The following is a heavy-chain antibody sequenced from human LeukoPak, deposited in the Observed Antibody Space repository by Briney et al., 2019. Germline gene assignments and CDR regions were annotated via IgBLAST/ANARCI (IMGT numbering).Heavy chain of an antibody. CDR1: GFTFSSYS. J-gene: IGHJ4*02. V-gene: IGHV3-21*04. Sequence: GGSLRLSCAASGFTFSSYSMNWVRQAPGKGLEWVSSISSSSSYIYYADSVKGRFTISRDNAKNTLYLQMNSLRAEDTAVYYCAKESSGWASQLIDYWGQGTLVTVSS. CDR2: ISSSSSYI. CDR3: AKESSGWASQLIDY. D-gene: IGHD6-19*01.